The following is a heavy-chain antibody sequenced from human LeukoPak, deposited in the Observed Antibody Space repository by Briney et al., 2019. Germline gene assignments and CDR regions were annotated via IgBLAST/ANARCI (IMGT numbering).Heavy chain of an antibody. Sequence: PSETLSLTCIVSGGSISSGGYYWSWIRQHPGKGLEWIGYIYYSGSTNYNPSLKNRVTISVDTSKNQFSLKLSSVTAADTAVYYCARGGSPDIVATTNPYYFDYWGQGTLVTVSS. CDR1: GGSISSGGYY. D-gene: IGHD5-12*01. J-gene: IGHJ4*02. CDR2: IYYSGST. V-gene: IGHV4-31*03. CDR3: ARGGSPDIVATTNPYYFDY.